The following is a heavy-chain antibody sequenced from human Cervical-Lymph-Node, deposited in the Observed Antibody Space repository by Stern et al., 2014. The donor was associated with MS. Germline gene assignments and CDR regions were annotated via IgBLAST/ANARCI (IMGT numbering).Heavy chain of an antibody. CDR1: GYIFTGYY. D-gene: IGHD6-19*01. V-gene: IGHV1-2*06. CDR3: ASTVHLSSGWYDPFDY. Sequence: VQLVQSGAEVKKPGASVKVSCKTSGYIFTGYYIHWLRQAPGKGLEWMGRINPNSGDTNYAPAFQGRVTMTRDTSISTAHMELNRLRSADTAVYYCASTVHLSSGWYDPFDYWGQGSLVTVSS. J-gene: IGHJ4*02. CDR2: INPNSGDT.